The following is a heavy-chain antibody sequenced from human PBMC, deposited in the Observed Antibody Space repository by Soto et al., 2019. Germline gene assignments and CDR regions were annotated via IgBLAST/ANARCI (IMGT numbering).Heavy chain of an antibody. J-gene: IGHJ6*02. CDR1: CYTFTSYG. CDR3: ARDVGIFGVVINARYYYYSGMDV. Sequence: SEKDSCNDTCYTFTSYGISWVRQAPGQGLEWMRWISAYNGNTNYAQKLQGRVTMTTDTSTSTAYMELRSLRSDDTAVYYCARDVGIFGVVINARYYYYSGMDVWGPGTTVTVSS. V-gene: IGHV1-18*04. CDR2: ISAYNGNT. D-gene: IGHD3-3*01.